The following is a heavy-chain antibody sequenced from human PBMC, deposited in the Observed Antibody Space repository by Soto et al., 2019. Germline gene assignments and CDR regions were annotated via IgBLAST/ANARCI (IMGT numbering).Heavy chain of an antibody. Sequence: SETLSLTCTVSGGSISTGGYYWSWIRQYPGKGLEWLGYIDDNGYTFYNPSLQSRLTLSMDTSKNQFSLKMSSATAADTAVYFCARKQAGFFYGIDYWGQGTLVTVSS. D-gene: IGHD3-3*01. V-gene: IGHV4-31*03. CDR2: IDDNGYT. J-gene: IGHJ4*02. CDR3: ARKQAGFFYGIDY. CDR1: GGSISTGGYY.